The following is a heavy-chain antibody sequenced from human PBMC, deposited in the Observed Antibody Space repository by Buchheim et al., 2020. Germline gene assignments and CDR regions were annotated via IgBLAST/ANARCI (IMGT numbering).Heavy chain of an antibody. CDR2: ISGSGGNT. D-gene: IGHD6-13*01. CDR1: GFTFSSYA. CDR3: ANSFSSSWYIY. Sequence: EVQLLESGGGLVQPGGSLRLSCAASGFTFSSYAMSWVRQAPGKGLEWVSSISGSGGNTYYADSVKGRFSISRDNSMNTLYLQMNSLRVEDTAVYYCANSFSSSWYIYWGQGTL. J-gene: IGHJ4*02. V-gene: IGHV3-23*01.